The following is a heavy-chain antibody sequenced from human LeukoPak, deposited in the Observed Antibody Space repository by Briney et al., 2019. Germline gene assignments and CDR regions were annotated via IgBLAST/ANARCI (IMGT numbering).Heavy chain of an antibody. CDR3: ARDSGERGSGSYLIAY. J-gene: IGHJ4*02. CDR2: INPKNAGT. CDR1: GYTFTGHY. V-gene: IGHV1-2*02. Sequence: ASVKVSCKASGYTFTGHYMHWVRQAPGQGLEWMGWINPKNAGTNFAQRFQGRVTMTRDTSISTVYMELSRLRSDDTAVYYCARDSGERGSGSYLIAYWGQGTLVTVSS. D-gene: IGHD3-10*01.